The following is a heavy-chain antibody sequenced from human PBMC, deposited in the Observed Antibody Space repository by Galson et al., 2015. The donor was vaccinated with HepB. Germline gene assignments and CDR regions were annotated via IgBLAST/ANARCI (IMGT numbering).Heavy chain of an antibody. CDR3: ARVTSIYDFSSRAYSYYYYGMDV. D-gene: IGHD6-19*01. CDR2: INTNTGTP. J-gene: IGHJ6*02. Sequence: SVKVSCKASGGTFSRFILSWVRQAPGQGLEWMGGINTNTGTPTYAQGFTGRFVFSLDTSVSTAYLQISSLKTEDTAVYYCARVTSIYDFSSRAYSYYYYGMDVWGQGTTVAVSS. CDR1: GGTFSRFI. V-gene: IGHV7-4-1*02.